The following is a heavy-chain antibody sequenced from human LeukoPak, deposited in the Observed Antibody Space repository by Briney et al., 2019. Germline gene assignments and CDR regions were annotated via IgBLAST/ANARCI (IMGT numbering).Heavy chain of an antibody. J-gene: IGHJ4*02. V-gene: IGHV3-30-3*01. CDR1: GFTFSSYA. CDR2: ISYDGSNK. D-gene: IGHD2-15*01. Sequence: GGSLRLSCAASGFTFSSYAMHRVRQAPGKGLEWVAVISYDGSNKYYADSVKGRFTISRDNAKNSLYLHMNSLRAEDTAVYYCANTGWSSPDYWGLGTLVTVSS. CDR3: ANTGWSSPDY.